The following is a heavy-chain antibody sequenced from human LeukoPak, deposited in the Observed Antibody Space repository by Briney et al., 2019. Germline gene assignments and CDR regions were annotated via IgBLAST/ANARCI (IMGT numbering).Heavy chain of an antibody. D-gene: IGHD3-22*01. J-gene: IGHJ4*02. CDR3: AKEYYDSSGYSLFDY. Sequence: PGGSLRLSCAASGFTFSSYWMHWVRQAPGKGLVWVSRINSDGSSTSYADSVKGRVTIYRDNAKNTPYLQMNSLRAEDTAIYYCAKEYYDSSGYSLFDYWGQGTLVTVSS. CDR2: INSDGSST. V-gene: IGHV3-74*01. CDR1: GFTFSSYW.